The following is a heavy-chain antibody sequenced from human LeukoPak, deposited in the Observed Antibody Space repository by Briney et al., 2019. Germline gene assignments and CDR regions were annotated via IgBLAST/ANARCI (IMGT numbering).Heavy chain of an antibody. CDR1: GGSISSGDYY. CDR2: IYYSGST. Sequence: PSETLSLTCTVSGGSISSGDYYWSWIRQPPGKGLEWIGYIYYSGSTNYNPSLKSRVTISVDTSKNQFSLKLSSVTAADTAVYYCAREKARIFGVRYNWFDPWGQGTLVTVSS. CDR3: AREKARIFGVRYNWFDP. J-gene: IGHJ5*02. V-gene: IGHV4-30-4*01. D-gene: IGHD3-3*02.